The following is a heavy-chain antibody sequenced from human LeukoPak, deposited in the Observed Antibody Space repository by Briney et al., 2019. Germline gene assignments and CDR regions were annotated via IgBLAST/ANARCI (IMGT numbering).Heavy chain of an antibody. CDR3: ARHVGTYFDY. J-gene: IGHJ4*02. Sequence: SETLSLTCTVSGASITAYYWSWIRQPRGMGLECIGYISYSGSTNYNPSLNSRVTLSVDSSRNQFSLKLSSVTAADTAVYYCARHVGTYFDYWGQGTLVTVSS. V-gene: IGHV4-59*08. CDR2: ISYSGST. CDR1: GASITAYY. D-gene: IGHD3-10*01.